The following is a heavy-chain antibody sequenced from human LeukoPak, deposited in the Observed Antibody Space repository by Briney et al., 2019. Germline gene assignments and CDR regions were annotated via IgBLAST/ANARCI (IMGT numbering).Heavy chain of an antibody. Sequence: SQTLSLTCTVSGGSISSCGYYWSWIRQHPGKGLEWIGYIYYSGSTYYNPSLKSRVTISVDTSKSQFSLKLSSVTAADTAVYYCARVDVECFDIWGQGTMVTVSS. V-gene: IGHV4-31*03. CDR3: ARVDVECFDI. J-gene: IGHJ3*02. CDR2: IYYSGST. D-gene: IGHD3-16*01. CDR1: GGSISSCGYY.